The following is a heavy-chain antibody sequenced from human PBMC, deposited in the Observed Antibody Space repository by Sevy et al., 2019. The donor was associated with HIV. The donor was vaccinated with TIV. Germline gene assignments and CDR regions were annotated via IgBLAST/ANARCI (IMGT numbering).Heavy chain of an antibody. CDR2: ISSSSSYI. J-gene: IGHJ6*02. CDR1: GFTFSSYS. Sequence: GGSLRLSCAASGFTFSSYSMNWVRQAPGKGLEWVSSISSSSSYIYYANSVKGRLPISRDNAKNSLYLQMNSLRAEDTAVYYCARAYCSGGSCYSGRFDYYYGMDVWGQGTTVTVSS. CDR3: ARAYCSGGSCYSGRFDYYYGMDV. V-gene: IGHV3-21*01. D-gene: IGHD2-15*01.